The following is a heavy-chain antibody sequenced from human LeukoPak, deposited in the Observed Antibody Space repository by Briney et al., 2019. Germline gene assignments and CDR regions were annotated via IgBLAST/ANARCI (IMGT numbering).Heavy chain of an antibody. V-gene: IGHV3-23*01. Sequence: GGSLRLSCAASGFTFSAYAMNWVRQAPGRGLEGVSAISYSGSAYYADSVKGRFTISRDNSKNTLYLQMNSLRAEDTAIYYCAKGGGSDWYLYEYWGQGTPVTVSS. CDR1: GFTFSAYA. CDR3: AKGGGSDWYLYEY. D-gene: IGHD6-19*01. CDR2: ISYSGSA. J-gene: IGHJ4*02.